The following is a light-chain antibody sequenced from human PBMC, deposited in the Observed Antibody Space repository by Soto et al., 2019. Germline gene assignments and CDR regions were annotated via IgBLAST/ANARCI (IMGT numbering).Light chain of an antibody. CDR2: AAS. Sequence: DIQMTQSPSSLSASVGDTVTITCRASQGVANHLAWYQQKPGGVPELLISAASPLQSGVPSRFSGSGSKKDFTLTITSLQPGDVATYYCQEYDSVRLTFGGGTKVDIK. CDR3: QEYDSVRLT. J-gene: IGKJ4*01. V-gene: IGKV1-27*01. CDR1: QGVANH.